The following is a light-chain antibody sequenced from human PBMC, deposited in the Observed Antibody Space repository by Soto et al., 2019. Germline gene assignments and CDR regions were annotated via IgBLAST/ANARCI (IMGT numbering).Light chain of an antibody. J-gene: IGKJ1*01. CDR3: QQYGSSPKT. CDR1: QSGSSSY. Sequence: VLARARGRRSLSAGERATLAWRASQSGSSSYLAWYQQKPGQAPRLLIYGASSRATGIPDRFSGSGSGTDFTLTISRLEPEDFAVYYCQQYGSSPKTFGQGTKVDIK. V-gene: IGKV3-20*01. CDR2: GAS.